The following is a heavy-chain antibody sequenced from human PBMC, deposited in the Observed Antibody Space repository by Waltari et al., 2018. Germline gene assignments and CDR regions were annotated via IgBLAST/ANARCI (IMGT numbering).Heavy chain of an antibody. D-gene: IGHD3-10*01. CDR1: GGTFSSYA. J-gene: IGHJ4*02. V-gene: IGHV1-69*05. Sequence: QVQLVQSGAGVKKPGSSVKVSCKASGGTFSSYAISWVRQAPGHGVGWRGGMITSFGTAHYAQKFQGRVTITTDESTSTAYMELSSLRSEDTAVYYCARGKGGYYGSVSAFDYWGQGTLVTVSS. CDR3: ARGKGGYYGSVSAFDY. CDR2: MITSFGTA.